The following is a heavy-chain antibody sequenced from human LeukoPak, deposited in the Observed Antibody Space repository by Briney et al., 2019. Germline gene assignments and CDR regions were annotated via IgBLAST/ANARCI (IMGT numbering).Heavy chain of an antibody. D-gene: IGHD3-22*01. J-gene: IGHJ3*02. CDR3: ARGKPSYYYDSSAYFYNGAFDI. Sequence: PGGSLRLSCAASGFTFSSYWMTWVRHLPGKGLEWVAKIKQDGSEKYYVDSVKGRFTISRDNTRDSLYLQMNSLRADDTAVYYCARGKPSYYYDSSAYFYNGAFDIWGQGTMVTVSS. CDR1: GFTFSSYW. V-gene: IGHV3-7*01. CDR2: IKQDGSEK.